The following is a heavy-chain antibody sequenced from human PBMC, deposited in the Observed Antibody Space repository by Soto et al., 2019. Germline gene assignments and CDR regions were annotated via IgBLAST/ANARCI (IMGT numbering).Heavy chain of an antibody. CDR1: GFTFSSYW. V-gene: IGHV3-74*01. CDR3: ARDVQAPRGTYCSGGSCYQYYYYYGMDV. Sequence: GGSLRLSCAASGFTFSSYWMHWVRQAPGKGLVWVSRINSDGSSTSYADSVKGRFTISRDNAKNTLYLQMNSLRAEDTAVYYLARDVQAPRGTYCSGGSCYQYYYYYGMDVWGQGTTVTVSS. J-gene: IGHJ6*02. CDR2: INSDGSST. D-gene: IGHD2-15*01.